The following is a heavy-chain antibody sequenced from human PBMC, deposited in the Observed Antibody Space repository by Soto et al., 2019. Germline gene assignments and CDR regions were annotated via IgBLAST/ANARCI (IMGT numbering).Heavy chain of an antibody. D-gene: IGHD6-13*01. CDR2: ISGYSANT. CDR3: ARASGAAAGPLRRYDY. J-gene: IGHJ4*02. V-gene: IGHV1-18*04. Sequence: QVQLVQSGAEVKKPGASVKVACKASGYTFTSYGISWVRQAPGQGLEWMGWISGYSANTNYAQNLQGRVTVTTDTSTSTAYMEPRSLRSDDTAFYYCARASGAAAGPLRRYDYWGQGTLVTVSS. CDR1: GYTFTSYG.